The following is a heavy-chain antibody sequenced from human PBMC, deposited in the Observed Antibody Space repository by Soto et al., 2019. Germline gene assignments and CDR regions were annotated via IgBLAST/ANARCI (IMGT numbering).Heavy chain of an antibody. Sequence: SETLSLTCSVSGGSISSGYYYWSWIRQPPGKGLGWIGNIYHSGNTYYNPSLKSRLTISIDMSKNQFTLILGSVTAADTAVYFCAREWPYRGTDFWGRGTLV. J-gene: IGHJ4*02. CDR3: AREWPYRGTDF. D-gene: IGHD5-12*01. CDR1: GGSISSGYYY. V-gene: IGHV4-30-4*01. CDR2: IYHSGNT.